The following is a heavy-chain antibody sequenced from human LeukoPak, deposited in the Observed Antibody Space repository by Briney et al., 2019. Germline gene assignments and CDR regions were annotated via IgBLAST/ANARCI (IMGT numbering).Heavy chain of an antibody. V-gene: IGHV4-34*01. CDR2: INHSGST. J-gene: IGHJ4*02. Sequence: PSETLSLTCAVYGGSFSGYYWSWIRQPPGKGLEWIGEINHSGSTNYNPSLKSRVTISVDTSKNQFSLKLSSVTAADTAVYYCARWSRLVFGLTTVTTTPGDYWGQGTLVTVSS. CDR1: GGSFSGYY. D-gene: IGHD4-17*01. CDR3: ARWSRLVFGLTTVTTTPGDY.